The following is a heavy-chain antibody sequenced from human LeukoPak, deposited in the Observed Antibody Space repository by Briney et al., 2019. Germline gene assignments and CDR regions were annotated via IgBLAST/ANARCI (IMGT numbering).Heavy chain of an antibody. CDR1: GFTLSSYA. J-gene: IGHJ6*02. CDR3: AKDTWYSSSWYGEDYGMGV. CDR2: ISGSGGST. Sequence: PGGSLRLSCAASGFTLSSYAMSWVRQAPGKGLEWVSAISGSGGSTYYADSVKGRFTISRDNSKNTLYLQMNSLRAEDTAVYYCAKDTWYSSSWYGEDYGMGVWGQGTTVTVSS. V-gene: IGHV3-23*01. D-gene: IGHD6-13*01.